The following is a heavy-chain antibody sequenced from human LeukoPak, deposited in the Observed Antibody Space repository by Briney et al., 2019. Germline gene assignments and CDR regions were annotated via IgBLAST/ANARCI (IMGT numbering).Heavy chain of an antibody. D-gene: IGHD2-2*01. Sequence: GGSLRLSCAASGNYWTHWVRQAPGKGLVWVSHVNSDGSWTSHADSVKGRFTISKDNAKNTVYLQMNNLRTEDTAVYYCVSFYETNWGRGTLVTVSS. CDR1: GNYW. CDR2: VNSDGSWT. J-gene: IGHJ4*02. V-gene: IGHV3-74*01. CDR3: VSFYETN.